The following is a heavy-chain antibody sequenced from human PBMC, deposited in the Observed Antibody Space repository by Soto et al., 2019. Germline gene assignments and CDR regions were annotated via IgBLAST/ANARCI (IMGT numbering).Heavy chain of an antibody. J-gene: IGHJ6*02. V-gene: IGHV3-23*01. Sequence: PGGSLRLSCAASGFTFSSYAMSWVRQAPGEGLEWVSAISGSGGSTYYADSVKGRFTISRDNSKNTLYLQMNSLRAEDTAVYYCAKYGRGGYVDYYYGMDVWGQGTTVTVSS. CDR2: ISGSGGST. CDR1: GFTFSSYA. D-gene: IGHD5-12*01. CDR3: AKYGRGGYVDYYYGMDV.